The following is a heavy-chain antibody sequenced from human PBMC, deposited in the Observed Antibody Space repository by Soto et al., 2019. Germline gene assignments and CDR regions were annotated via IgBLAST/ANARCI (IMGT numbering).Heavy chain of an antibody. D-gene: IGHD3-16*02. V-gene: IGHV1-69*06. Sequence: VQLVQSGAEVKKPGSSVKVSCKASGGTFSSYAISWVRQAPGQGLEWMGGIIPIFGTANYAQKFQGRVTITADKSTSTAYMELSSLRSEDTAVYYCARALYDYVWGSYRNFDYWGQGTLVTVSS. CDR2: IIPIFGTA. CDR1: GGTFSSYA. J-gene: IGHJ4*02. CDR3: ARALYDYVWGSYRNFDY.